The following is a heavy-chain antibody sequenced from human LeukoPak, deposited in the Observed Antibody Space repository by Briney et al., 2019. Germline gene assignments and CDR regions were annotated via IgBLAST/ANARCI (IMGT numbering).Heavy chain of an antibody. D-gene: IGHD2-8*02. CDR1: GFTFSTFA. Sequence: GGSLRLSCVASGFTFSTFAMFWLRQAPGKGLEWVSAIGANVGSTSYADSVRGRFTISRDNSRNTLYLQMSSLRTDDTATYYCTKSTDYWYYGMDVWGQGTTVTVSS. V-gene: IGHV3-23*01. J-gene: IGHJ6*02. CDR2: IGANVGST. CDR3: TKSTDYWYYGMDV.